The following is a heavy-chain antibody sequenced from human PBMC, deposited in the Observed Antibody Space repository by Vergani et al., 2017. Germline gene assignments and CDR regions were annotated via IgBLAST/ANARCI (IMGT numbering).Heavy chain of an antibody. CDR1: GGSINNYH. Sequence: QVQLQESGAGLVQPSETLSLTCTVSGGSINNYHWSWIRQTPGKGLEWIGYIYYTGSTNYNPSLKGRVTISVDTSKNQFSLKLNSVTAADTAVYYCARHVLNSYGYDYWGQGSLVTVSS. V-gene: IGHV4-59*08. J-gene: IGHJ4*02. D-gene: IGHD5-18*01. CDR3: ARHVLNSYGYDY. CDR2: IYYTGST.